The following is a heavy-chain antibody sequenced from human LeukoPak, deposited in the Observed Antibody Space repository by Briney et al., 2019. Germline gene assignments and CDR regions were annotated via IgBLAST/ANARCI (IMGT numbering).Heavy chain of an antibody. CDR3: ARDGGPYSQIDY. CDR1: GGTFSSYA. Sequence: SVKVSCRASGGTFSSYAISWVRQAPGQGLEWMGRIIPILGIANYAQKFQGRVTMTRDTSTSTVYMELSSLRSEDTAVYYCARDGGPYSQIDYWGQGTLVTVSS. J-gene: IGHJ4*02. CDR2: IIPILGIA. V-gene: IGHV1-69*04. D-gene: IGHD3-16*01.